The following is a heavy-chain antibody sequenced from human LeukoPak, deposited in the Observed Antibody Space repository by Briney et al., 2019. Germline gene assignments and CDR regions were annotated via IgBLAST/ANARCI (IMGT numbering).Heavy chain of an antibody. J-gene: IGHJ4*02. Sequence: SETLSLTCTVSGGSISSGYSYWTWVRQPAGKGLEWMGHIYTSGKIDYNPSLESRVTISVDTSKNQLSLKLSSVTAADTAVYYCARGVGLTQGGTFDYWGQGTLVTASS. V-gene: IGHV4-61*09. CDR2: IYTSGKI. CDR3: ARGVGLTQGGTFDY. CDR1: GGSISSGYSY. D-gene: IGHD1-1*01.